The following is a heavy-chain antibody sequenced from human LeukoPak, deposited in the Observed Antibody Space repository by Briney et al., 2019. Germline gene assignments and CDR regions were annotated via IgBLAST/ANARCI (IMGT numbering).Heavy chain of an antibody. CDR3: AKVGYTPRWLQSTFDY. CDR1: GFTFSSYA. V-gene: IGHV3-23*01. D-gene: IGHD5-24*01. Sequence: GGSLRLSCAASGFTFSSYAMSWVRQAPGKGLEWVSAISGSGGSTYYADSVKGRFTISRDNSKNTLYLQMNSLRAEDTAVYYCAKVGYTPRWLQSTFDYWGQGTLVTVSS. J-gene: IGHJ4*02. CDR2: ISGSGGST.